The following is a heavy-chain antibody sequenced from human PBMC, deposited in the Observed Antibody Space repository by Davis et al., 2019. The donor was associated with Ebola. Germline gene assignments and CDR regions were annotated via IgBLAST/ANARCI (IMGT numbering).Heavy chain of an antibody. CDR2: ISAYNGNT. Sequence: ASVKVSCKASGYTFNNYAISWVRQAPGQGLEWMGWISAYNGNTNYAQILQGRVTMTTDKSTGTAYMELRSLRSDDTAVYFCARTSIVGTTTTASDIWGQGTKVTVSS. CDR3: ARTSIVGTTTTASDI. V-gene: IGHV1-18*01. CDR1: GYTFNNYA. D-gene: IGHD1-26*01. J-gene: IGHJ3*02.